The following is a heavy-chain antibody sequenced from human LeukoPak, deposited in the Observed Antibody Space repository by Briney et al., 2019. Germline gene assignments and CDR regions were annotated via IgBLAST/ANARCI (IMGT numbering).Heavy chain of an antibody. V-gene: IGHV4-59*08. CDR3: ASSKKNYYGSGILGY. CDR1: GFTFSSYS. J-gene: IGHJ4*02. Sequence: MPGGSLRLSCAASGFTFSSYSMNWVRQAPGKGLEWIGYIYYSGSTYYNPSLKSRVTISVDTSKNQFSLKLSSVTAADTAVYYCASSKKNYYGSGILGYWGQGTLVTVSS. CDR2: IYYSGST. D-gene: IGHD3-10*01.